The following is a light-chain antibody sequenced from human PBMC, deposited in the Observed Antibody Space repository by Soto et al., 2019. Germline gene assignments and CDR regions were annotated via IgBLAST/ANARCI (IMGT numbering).Light chain of an antibody. CDR1: QSVVTNY. CDR3: QQYGRSPLT. J-gene: IGKJ4*01. Sequence: EVVLTQSPGTLSLSPGERATLCLLASQSVVTNYLAWYQQKPGQAPRLLIFGASTRATGIPDRFGGSGSGTVFTLTISRLEPEDFAVYYCQQYGRSPLTFGGGTKVDIK. V-gene: IGKV3-20*01. CDR2: GAS.